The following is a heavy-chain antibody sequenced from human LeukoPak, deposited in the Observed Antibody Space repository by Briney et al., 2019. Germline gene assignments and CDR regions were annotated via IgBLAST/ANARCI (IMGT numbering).Heavy chain of an antibody. CDR3: ASLRGDFWSGYYTVEYYFDY. J-gene: IGHJ4*02. V-gene: IGHV4-31*03. Sequence: SETLSLTCTVSGGSICSGGYDWSWIRQHPGKGLEWIGYIYYSGSTYYNPSLKSRVTISVDTSKNQFSLKLSSVTAADTAVYYCASLRGDFWSGYYTVEYYFDYWGQGTLVTVSS. D-gene: IGHD3-3*01. CDR1: GGSICSGGYD. CDR2: IYYSGST.